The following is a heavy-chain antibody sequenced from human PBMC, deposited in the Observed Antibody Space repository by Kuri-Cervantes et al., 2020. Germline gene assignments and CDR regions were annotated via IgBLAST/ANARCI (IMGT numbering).Heavy chain of an antibody. CDR3: VRDKDGYNF. V-gene: IGHV3-74*01. D-gene: IGHD5-24*01. J-gene: IGHJ4*02. CDR2: IDSDGSKT. Sequence: GESLKISCPVSGFIVRTNYMRWARQAPGEGLEWVSRIDSDGSKTHYADSVKGRFTISRDNAKNTLYLQMNSLRAEDTAVYYCVRDKDGYNFWGQGTLVTVSS. CDR1: GFIVRTNY.